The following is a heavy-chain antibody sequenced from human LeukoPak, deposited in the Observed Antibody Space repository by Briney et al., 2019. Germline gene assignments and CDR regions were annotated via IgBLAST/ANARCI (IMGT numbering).Heavy chain of an antibody. CDR1: GFTFNSYA. J-gene: IGHJ6*02. V-gene: IGHV3-30*04. D-gene: IGHD2-2*01. Sequence: GGSLRLSCAASGFTFNSYAMHWVRQAPGKGLEWVAVISYDESDRYYADSVKGRFTISRDNFQNVLYVQMNSLRSEDTAVYYCAREVLVPAAIRASGLDVWGQGTTVSVSS. CDR2: ISYDESDR. CDR3: AREVLVPAAIRASGLDV.